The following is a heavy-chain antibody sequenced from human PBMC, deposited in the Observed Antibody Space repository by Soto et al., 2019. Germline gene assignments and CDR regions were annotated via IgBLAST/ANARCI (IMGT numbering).Heavy chain of an antibody. CDR2: IYYSGST. J-gene: IGHJ4*02. D-gene: IGHD6-19*01. CDR3: ASAHWGIAVAEPFDY. CDR1: GGSISSSSYY. Sequence: QLQLQESGPGLVKPSETLSLTCTVSGGSISSSSYYWGWIRQPPGKGLEWIGSIYYSGSTYYNPSLKSRVTISVDTSKNQFSLKLSSVTAADTAVYYCASAHWGIAVAEPFDYWGQGTLVTVSS. V-gene: IGHV4-39*01.